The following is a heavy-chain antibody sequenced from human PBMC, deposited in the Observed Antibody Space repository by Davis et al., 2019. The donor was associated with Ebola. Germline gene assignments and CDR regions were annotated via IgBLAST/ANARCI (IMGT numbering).Heavy chain of an antibody. Sequence: SETLSLTCTVSGGSISSGGNYWNWIRQHPGKGLEWIGYIYFTGTTYYNPSLKSRVTISVDTSKNQFSLKLSSVTAADTAVYYCARVDITLGMDVWGQGTTVTVSS. V-gene: IGHV4-31*03. CDR1: GGSISSGGNY. CDR3: ARVDITLGMDV. CDR2: IYFTGTT. D-gene: IGHD2/OR15-2a*01. J-gene: IGHJ6*02.